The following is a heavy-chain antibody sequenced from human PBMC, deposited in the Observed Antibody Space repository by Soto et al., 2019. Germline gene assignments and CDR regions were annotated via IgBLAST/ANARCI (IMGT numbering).Heavy chain of an antibody. J-gene: IGHJ6*02. D-gene: IGHD2-2*01. CDR3: ARDPADCSSTSWDDCYYGMDV. Sequence: SETLSLTCTVSGGSISSGGYYWSWIRQHPGKGLEWIGYIYYSGSTYYNPSLKSRVTISVDTSKNQFSLKLSSVTAADTAVYYCARDPADCSSTSWDDCYYGMDVWGQGTTVTVSS. V-gene: IGHV4-31*03. CDR1: GGSISSGGYY. CDR2: IYYSGST.